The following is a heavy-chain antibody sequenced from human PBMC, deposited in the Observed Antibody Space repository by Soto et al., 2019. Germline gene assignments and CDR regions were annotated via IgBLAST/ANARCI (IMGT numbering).Heavy chain of an antibody. Sequence: QVQLVESGGGVVQPGRSLRLSCAASGFTFSSYGMHWVRQAPGKGLEWVAVIWYDGSNKYYADSVKGRFTISRDNSKNTLYLQMNSLRAEDTAVYYCARSLVVTFGGVNGMDVWGQGTTVTVSS. V-gene: IGHV3-33*01. CDR2: IWYDGSNK. CDR3: ARSLVVTFGGVNGMDV. D-gene: IGHD3-16*01. CDR1: GFTFSSYG. J-gene: IGHJ6*02.